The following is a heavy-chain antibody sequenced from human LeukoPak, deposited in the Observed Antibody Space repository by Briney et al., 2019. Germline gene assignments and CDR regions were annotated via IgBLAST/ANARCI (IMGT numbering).Heavy chain of an antibody. J-gene: IGHJ5*02. CDR1: GDSISSYY. Sequence: PSETLSLTCTVSGDSISSYYWSWIRQPPGGGVEWVGYIYHSGSTNYNPSIKSRVTISLDKYKNKYSLNLISVTAADTAVYYCASALRQQLGSGWFEPWGQGTLVTVSS. V-gene: IGHV4-59*01. CDR3: ASALRQQLGSGWFEP. CDR2: IYHSGST. D-gene: IGHD6-13*01.